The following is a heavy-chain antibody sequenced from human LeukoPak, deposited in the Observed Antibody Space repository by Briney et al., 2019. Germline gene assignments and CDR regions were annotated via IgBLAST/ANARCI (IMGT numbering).Heavy chain of an antibody. CDR3: ARGISWGYSYGPPDY. Sequence: GASVKVACKASGYTFTSYGISWVRQAPGQGLEWMGWISAYHGNKNYAQKLQGRVTMTTDTSTSPAYMELRSLRSDDTAVYYCARGISWGYSYGPPDYWGQGTLVTVSS. J-gene: IGHJ4*02. D-gene: IGHD5-18*01. V-gene: IGHV1-18*01. CDR2: ISAYHGNK. CDR1: GYTFTSYG.